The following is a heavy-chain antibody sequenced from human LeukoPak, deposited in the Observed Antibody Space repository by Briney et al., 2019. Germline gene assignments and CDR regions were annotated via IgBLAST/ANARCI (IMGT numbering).Heavy chain of an antibody. Sequence: ASVKVSCTASGYSFTSYDINWVRQATGQGLEWMGWLNPNSGNTGCAQKFQDRVTITRNTSINTAYMELSSLRSEDTAVYYCARMTVSGRDNWFDPWGQGTLVTVSS. CDR2: LNPNSGNT. J-gene: IGHJ5*02. D-gene: IGHD6-19*01. CDR1: GYSFTSYD. V-gene: IGHV1-8*01. CDR3: ARMTVSGRDNWFDP.